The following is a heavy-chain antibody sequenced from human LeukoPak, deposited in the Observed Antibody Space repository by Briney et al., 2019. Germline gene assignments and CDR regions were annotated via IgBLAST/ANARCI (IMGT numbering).Heavy chain of an antibody. CDR2: INPNSGGT. Sequence: ASVKVSCKASGYTFTGYYMHWVRQAPGQGLEWMGWINPNSGGTNYAQKFQGRVTMTRDTSISTAYMELSRLRSDDTAAYYCARSSDSSGYYREPFWDIWGQGTMVTVSS. D-gene: IGHD3-22*01. J-gene: IGHJ3*02. CDR1: GYTFTGYY. V-gene: IGHV1-2*02. CDR3: ARSSDSSGYYREPFWDI.